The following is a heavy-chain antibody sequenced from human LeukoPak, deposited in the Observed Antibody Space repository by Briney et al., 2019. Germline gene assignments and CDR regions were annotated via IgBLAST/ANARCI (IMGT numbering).Heavy chain of an antibody. CDR2: IWYDGSNK. D-gene: IGHD4-17*01. CDR1: GFTFSSYG. V-gene: IGHV3-33*01. CDR3: ARRPYAGAFDI. Sequence: PGGSLRLSCAASGFTFSSYGMHWVRQAPGKGLEWVAVIWYDGSNKYYADSVKGRFIISRDNSKNTLYLQMSSLRVEDTAIYYCARRPYAGAFDIWGQGTMVTVSS. J-gene: IGHJ3*02.